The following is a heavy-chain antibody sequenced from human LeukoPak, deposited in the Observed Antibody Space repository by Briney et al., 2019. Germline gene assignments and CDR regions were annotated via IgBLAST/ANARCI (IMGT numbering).Heavy chain of an antibody. Sequence: PSETLSLTCAVYGGSFSGYYWSWIRQPPGKGLEWIGEINYSGSTNYNPSLKSRVTISVDTSKNQFSLKLSSVTAADTAVYYCASFRIHYYDSSGYYGYWGQGTLVTVSS. D-gene: IGHD3-22*01. J-gene: IGHJ4*02. CDR2: INYSGST. CDR3: ASFRIHYYDSSGYYGY. V-gene: IGHV4-34*01. CDR1: GGSFSGYY.